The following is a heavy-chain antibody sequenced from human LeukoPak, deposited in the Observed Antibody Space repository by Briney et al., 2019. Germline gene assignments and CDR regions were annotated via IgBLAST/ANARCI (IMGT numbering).Heavy chain of an antibody. CDR3: ARVTVLRYFDWLLSKSNSGNYFDY. Sequence: SETLSLTCAVSGGSIINSNWWSWVRQPPGKGLEWIGEIDHSGSTSYNPSLKSRVTMSVDRSQNQFSLRLSTVTAADTAVYYCARVTVLRYFDWLLSKSNSGNYFDYWGQGALVTVSS. V-gene: IGHV4-4*02. J-gene: IGHJ4*02. CDR2: IDHSGST. D-gene: IGHD3-9*01. CDR1: GGSIINSNW.